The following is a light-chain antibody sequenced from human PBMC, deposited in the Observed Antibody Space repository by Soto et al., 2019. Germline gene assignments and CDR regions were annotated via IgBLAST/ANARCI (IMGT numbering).Light chain of an antibody. V-gene: IGKV3-15*01. CDR1: ESRFGF. CDR3: QSYNDWPFA. Sequence: DIVLTQSPATLSVSPGDRVTLSCRASESRFGFLAWYQQKPGQAPRLLMYGVSTRATGIPARFSGGGSATDFTLTISSLQSEDSAFYFCQSYNDWPFASGLGTRLEI. CDR2: GVS. J-gene: IGKJ2*01.